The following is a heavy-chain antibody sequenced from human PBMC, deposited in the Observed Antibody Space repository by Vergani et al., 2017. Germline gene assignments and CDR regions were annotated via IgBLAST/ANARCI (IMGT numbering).Heavy chain of an antibody. V-gene: IGHV3-30*18. Sequence: QVQLVESGGGVVQPGRSLRLSCAASGFTFSSYGMHWVRQAPGKGLEWVAVISYDGSNKYYADSVKGRFTISRDNSKNTLYLQMNSLRAEDTAVYYCAKSGVMTTVVTGFDYWGQGTLVTVSS. J-gene: IGHJ4*02. CDR3: AKSGVMTTVVTGFDY. CDR1: GFTFSSYG. CDR2: ISYDGSNK. D-gene: IGHD4-23*01.